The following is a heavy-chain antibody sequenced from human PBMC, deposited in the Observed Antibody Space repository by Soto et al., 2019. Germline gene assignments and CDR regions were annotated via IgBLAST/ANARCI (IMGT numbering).Heavy chain of an antibody. J-gene: IGHJ3*02. Sequence: GESLKISCKGSGYSFTSYWIGWVRQMPGKGLEWMGIIYPGDSYTSYSPSFQGHVTISADKSISTAYLQWSSLKASDTAMYYCVRGGNTISSVVIDYYAMDIWGQGTMVTVSS. CDR2: IYPGDSYT. V-gene: IGHV5-51*01. CDR1: GYSFTSYW. CDR3: VRGGNTISSVVIDYYAMDI. D-gene: IGHD3-22*01.